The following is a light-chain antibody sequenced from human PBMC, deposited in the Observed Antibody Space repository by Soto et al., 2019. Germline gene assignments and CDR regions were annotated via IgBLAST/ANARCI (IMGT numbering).Light chain of an antibody. Sequence: DIQMTQSPSTLSASVGDRVTITCRASHSISSWLAWYQQKPGKAPNLXXYKASSLESGVPSRFSGSGSGTDFTLTINSLEPEDFAVYYCQQRSNWPTITFGQGTRLEIK. CDR3: QQRSNWPTIT. J-gene: IGKJ5*01. CDR1: HSISSW. V-gene: IGKV1-5*03. CDR2: KAS.